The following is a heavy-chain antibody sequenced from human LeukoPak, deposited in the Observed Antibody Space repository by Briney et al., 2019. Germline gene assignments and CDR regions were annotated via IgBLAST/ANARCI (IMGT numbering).Heavy chain of an antibody. CDR3: ARQAQKRVVAAHYYYYMDV. CDR2: ISSSGSTI. V-gene: IGHV3-48*03. D-gene: IGHD2-15*01. J-gene: IGHJ6*03. CDR1: GFTFSSYE. Sequence: GSLRLSCAASGFTFSSYEMNWVRQAPGKGLEWVSYISSSGSTIYYADSVKGRFTISRDNAKNSLYLQMNSLRAEDTAVYYCARQAQKRVVAAHYYYYMDVWGKGTTVTISS.